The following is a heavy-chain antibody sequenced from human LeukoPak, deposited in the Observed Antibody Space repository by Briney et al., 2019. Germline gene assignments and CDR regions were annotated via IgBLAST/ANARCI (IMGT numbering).Heavy chain of an antibody. CDR2: INRDGSAK. Sequence: PSETLSLTCTVSGGSISSYYWSWVRQAPGTGLEWVANINRDGSAKFYVDSVKGRFTISRDNAKNSLCLQMNSLRAEDTAVYYCARIVEMATPSDYWGQGTLVTVSS. J-gene: IGHJ4*02. V-gene: IGHV3-7*05. CDR1: GGSISSYY. D-gene: IGHD5-24*01. CDR3: ARIVEMATPSDY.